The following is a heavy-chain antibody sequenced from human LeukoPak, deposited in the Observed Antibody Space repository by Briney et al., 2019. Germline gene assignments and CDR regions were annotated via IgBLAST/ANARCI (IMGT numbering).Heavy chain of an antibody. J-gene: IGHJ4*02. CDR1: GYTFTGYY. CDR2: INPNSGGT. V-gene: IGHV1-2*02. CDR3: ARVLDYYGSGSYY. Sequence: ASVNVSCKASGYTFTGYYMHWVRQAPGQGLEWMGWINPNSGGTNYAQKFQGRVTMTRDTSISTAYMELSRLRSDDTAVYYCARVLDYYGSGSYYWGQGTLVTVSS. D-gene: IGHD3-10*01.